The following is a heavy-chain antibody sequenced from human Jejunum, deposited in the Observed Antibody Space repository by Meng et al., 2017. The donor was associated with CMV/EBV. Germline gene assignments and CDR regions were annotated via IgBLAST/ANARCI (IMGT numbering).Heavy chain of an antibody. CDR1: GFTFSRDT. CDR2: VSHDGKNK. Sequence: ASGFTFSRDTMHWIRQAPGKGLEWVALVSHDGKNKYYGDSVKGRFTVSRDNSKNTLDLQMNSLRVVDTAMYYCARERQLELDAFDIWGQGTMVTVSS. D-gene: IGHD1-1*01. V-gene: IGHV3-30*04. J-gene: IGHJ3*02. CDR3: ARERQLELDAFDI.